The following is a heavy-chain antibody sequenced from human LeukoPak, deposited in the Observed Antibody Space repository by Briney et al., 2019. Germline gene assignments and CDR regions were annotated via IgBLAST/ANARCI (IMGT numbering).Heavy chain of an antibody. CDR1: GFTFDDYA. V-gene: IGHV3-9*01. CDR2: VSWNGGSI. CDR3: ARGVATIGAFDI. J-gene: IGHJ3*02. D-gene: IGHD5-12*01. Sequence: PGGSLRLSCAASGFTFDDYAMHWVRQPPGKGLEWVSGVSWNGGSIGYSDSVKGRFIISRDNAKNSLYLQMNSLRSEDTAVYYCARGVATIGAFDIWGQGTMVTVSS.